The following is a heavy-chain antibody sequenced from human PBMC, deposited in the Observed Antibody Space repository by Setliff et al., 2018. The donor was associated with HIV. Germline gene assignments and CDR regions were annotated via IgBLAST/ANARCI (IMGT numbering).Heavy chain of an antibody. CDR2: IGGAYDGNT. Sequence: PGGSLRLSCAASGFTFSTYSMVRVRQAPGKGLEWVSGIGGAYDGNTYHADSVKGRFTIFRENSKNIVYLQMSNLRAEDTALYYCAKVMITTTWAFDFWGQGTPVTISS. CDR1: GFTFSTYS. J-gene: IGHJ4*02. D-gene: IGHD1-26*01. V-gene: IGHV3-23*01. CDR3: AKVMITTTWAFDF.